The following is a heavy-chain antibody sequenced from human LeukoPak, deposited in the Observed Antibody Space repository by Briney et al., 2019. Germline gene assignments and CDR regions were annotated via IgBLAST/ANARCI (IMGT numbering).Heavy chain of an antibody. D-gene: IGHD3-9*01. V-gene: IGHV1-18*01. J-gene: IGHJ4*02. CDR2: ISPYNGNV. CDR3: ARGWFDTTAYHHPFDY. Sequence: ASVKVSCKASGYTFSRYGISWVRQAPGQGLEWVGWISPYNGNVNYAHQLQDRVTMTTDTSTGTAYMEVRSLRSDDTAVYYCARGWFDTTAYHHPFDYWGQGTLVTVSS. CDR1: GYTFSRYG.